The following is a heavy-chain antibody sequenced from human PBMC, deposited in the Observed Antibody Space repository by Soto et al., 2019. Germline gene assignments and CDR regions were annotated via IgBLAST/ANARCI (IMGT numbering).Heavy chain of an antibody. J-gene: IGHJ4*02. CDR2: ISRYGDFT. CDR3: AKDRYLDHDSRGYLFDN. V-gene: IGHV3-23*01. Sequence: EVQLLESGGDLIQPGGSLRLSCAASGFTFNIYAMTWVRQAPGKGLEWVSAISRYGDFTYYADSVEGRFTISRDNSKNTLYLQMNSLRGKDTAVYYCAKDRYLDHDSRGYLFDNWGQGTLVTVSS. CDR1: GFTFNIYA. D-gene: IGHD3-22*01.